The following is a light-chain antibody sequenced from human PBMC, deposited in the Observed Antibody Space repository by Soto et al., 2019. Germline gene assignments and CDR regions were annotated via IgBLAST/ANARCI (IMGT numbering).Light chain of an antibody. Sequence: QSVLTQPPSVSEAPGQRVTISCTGSSSNIGAGYEAHWYQQVPGTAPKLIIYENNNRHSGVPDRFSGSKSGTSASLAITGLQAEDEAEYYCQSYDSSLSGYVFGTGTKLTVL. V-gene: IGLV1-40*01. CDR1: SSNIGAGYE. J-gene: IGLJ1*01. CDR2: ENN. CDR3: QSYDSSLSGYV.